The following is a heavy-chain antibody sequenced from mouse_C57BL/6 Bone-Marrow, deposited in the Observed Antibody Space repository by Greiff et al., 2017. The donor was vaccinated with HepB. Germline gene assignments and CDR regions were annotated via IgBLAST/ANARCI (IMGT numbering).Heavy chain of an antibody. CDR3: ARRGGYGYDDWYFDV. CDR2: IYPGSGST. Sequence: QVQLQQSGAELVKPGASVKMSCKASGYTFTSYWITWVKQRPGQGLEWIGDIYPGSGSTNYNEKFKSKATLTVDTSSSTAYMQLSSLTSEDSAVYYCARRGGYGYDDWYFDVWGTGTTVTVSS. J-gene: IGHJ1*03. V-gene: IGHV1-55*01. D-gene: IGHD2-2*01. CDR1: GYTFTSYW.